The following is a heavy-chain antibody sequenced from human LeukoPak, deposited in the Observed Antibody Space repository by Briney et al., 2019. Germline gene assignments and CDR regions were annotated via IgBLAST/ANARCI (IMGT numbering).Heavy chain of an antibody. J-gene: IGHJ4*02. CDR1: GFTFDDYA. V-gene: IGHV3-9*03. CDR3: AKEGRYGNSFDY. CDR2: IRWNGGII. D-gene: IGHD4-23*01. Sequence: GRSLRLSCGASGFTFDDYAMHWVRQAPGKGLEWVSGIRWNGGIIGYADSVKGRFTISRDNAKNSLYLQMNSLRAEDMALYYCAKEGRYGNSFDYWGQGTLVTASS.